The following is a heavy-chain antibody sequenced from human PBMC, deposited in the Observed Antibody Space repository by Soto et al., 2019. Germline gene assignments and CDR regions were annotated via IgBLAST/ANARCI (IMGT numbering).Heavy chain of an antibody. CDR3: AKKLTIHGDYRGAFDI. V-gene: IGHV3-30*18. Sequence: QVQLVESGGGVVQPGRSLRLSCAASGFTFSSYGMHWVRQAPGEGLEWVAVISYDGSNKYYADSVKGRFTISRDNSKNTLYLQMNSLRAEDTAVYYCAKKLTIHGDYRGAFDIWGQGTMVTVSS. D-gene: IGHD4-17*01. CDR2: ISYDGSNK. J-gene: IGHJ3*02. CDR1: GFTFSSYG.